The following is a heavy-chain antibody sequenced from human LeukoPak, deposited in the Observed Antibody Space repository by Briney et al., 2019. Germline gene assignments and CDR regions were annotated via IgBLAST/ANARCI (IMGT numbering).Heavy chain of an antibody. CDR2: IYYSGST. V-gene: IGHV4-39*07. J-gene: IGHJ5*02. D-gene: IGHD6-13*01. CDR3: GRAPDNIAGDLSAP. CDR1: GGSISSSSYY. Sequence: SETLSLTCTVSGGSISSSSYYWGWIRQPPGKGLEWIGSIYYSGSTYYNPSLKSRVTISVDTSKNQFSLKLSSVTAADTAVYYCGRAPDNIAGDLSAPWGGEPLLTVSS.